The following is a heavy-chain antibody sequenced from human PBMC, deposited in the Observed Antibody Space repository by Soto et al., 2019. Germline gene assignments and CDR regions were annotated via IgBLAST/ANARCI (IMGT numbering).Heavy chain of an antibody. CDR2: ISYDGSNK. CDR3: ARDNAVYGGFYYFDY. CDR1: GFTFSSYA. Sequence: VGSLRLSCAASGFTFSSYAMQWVRQAPGKGLEWVAVISYDGSNKYYADSVKGRFTISRDNSKNTLYLQMNSLRAEDTAVYYCARDNAVYGGFYYFDYWGQGTLVTVSS. D-gene: IGHD4-17*01. J-gene: IGHJ4*02. V-gene: IGHV3-30-3*01.